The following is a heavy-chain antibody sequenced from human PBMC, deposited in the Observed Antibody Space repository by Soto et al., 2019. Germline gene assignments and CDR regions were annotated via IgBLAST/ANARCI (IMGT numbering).Heavy chain of an antibody. J-gene: IGHJ6*02. CDR3: ARGRTIFGVVIRPRNYYGMDV. V-gene: IGHV1-18*04. CDR2: ISAYNGNT. CDR1: GYTFTSYG. Sequence: ASVKVSCKASGYTFTSYGISWVRQAPGQGLEWMGWISAYNGNTNYAQKLQGRVTMTTDTSTSTAYVELRSLRSDDTAVYYCARGRTIFGVVIRPRNYYGMDVWGQGTTVTVSS. D-gene: IGHD3-3*01.